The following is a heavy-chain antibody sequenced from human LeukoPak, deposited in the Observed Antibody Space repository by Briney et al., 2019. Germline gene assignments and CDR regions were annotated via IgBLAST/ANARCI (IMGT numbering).Heavy chain of an antibody. CDR1: GFTFSSYS. J-gene: IGHJ6*03. V-gene: IGHV3-48*04. D-gene: IGHD6-6*01. CDR3: ARDDSSSAFYYYYYMDV. CDR2: ISSSSSTI. Sequence: GGSLGLSCAASGFTFSSYSMNWVRQAPGKGLEWVSYISSSSSTIYYADSVKGRFTISRDNAKNSLYLQMNSLRAEDTAVYYCARDDSSSAFYYYYYMDVWGKGTTVTVSS.